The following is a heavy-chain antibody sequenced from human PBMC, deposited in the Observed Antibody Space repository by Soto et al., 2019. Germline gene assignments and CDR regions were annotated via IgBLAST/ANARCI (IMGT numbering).Heavy chain of an antibody. CDR1: GYTFTSYY. V-gene: IGHV1-69*13. CDR3: ARGPDYAGYFDY. J-gene: IGHJ4*02. D-gene: IGHD4-17*01. Sequence: SVKVSCKASGYTFTSYYRHWVRQAPGQGLEWMGGIILPFGIGHYAQKFQGRVTITADESLTTAYMEVSGLRSEDTAVYYCARGPDYAGYFDYWGQGTLVNVSS. CDR2: IILPFGIG.